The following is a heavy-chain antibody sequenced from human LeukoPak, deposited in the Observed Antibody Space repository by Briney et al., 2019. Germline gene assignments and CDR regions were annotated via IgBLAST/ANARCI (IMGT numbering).Heavy chain of an antibody. D-gene: IGHD2-2*01. CDR3: ARGGVYCSSVSCSVDY. CDR1: GFTFNDAW. J-gene: IGHJ4*02. V-gene: IGHV3-15*07. CDR2: IKRKTDGGTT. Sequence: GGSLRLSCAASGFTFNDAWMNWVRQAPGKGLEWVGRIKRKTDGGTTDYAAPVKGRFTISRDDSKNTLYLQMNSLKTEDTAVYYCARGGVYCSSVSCSVDYWGQGILVTVSS.